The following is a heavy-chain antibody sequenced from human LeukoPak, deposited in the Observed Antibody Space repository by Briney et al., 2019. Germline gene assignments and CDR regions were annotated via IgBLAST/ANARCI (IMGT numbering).Heavy chain of an antibody. CDR3: ATGLRYFDGSYYYYVMDV. CDR2: IYYSGGT. D-gene: IGHD3-9*01. CDR1: GGSISSDSYH. J-gene: IGHJ6*02. V-gene: IGHV4-61*01. Sequence: PSETLSLTCTVSGGSISSDSYHWSWIRQPPGKGLEWVGYIYYSGGTNYNPSLKSRATISVDTSKNQFSPKLSSVTAADTAVYYSATGLRYFDGSYYYYVMDVWGQGTTVTVSS.